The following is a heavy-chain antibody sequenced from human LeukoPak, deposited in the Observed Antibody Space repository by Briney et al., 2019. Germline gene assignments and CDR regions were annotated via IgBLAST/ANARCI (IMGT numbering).Heavy chain of an antibody. CDR1: GISITSYY. CDR3: AKSGGTTIFDF. V-gene: IGHV4-59*01. Sequence: SETLSLTCTVSGISITSYYWNWIRLSPGRGLEWIGYISYGGTTSYSPSLKRRITMSIDTSKNQFSLKLSSVTAADAAVYYCAKSGGTTIFDFWGQGTLVTVSS. CDR2: ISYGGTT. J-gene: IGHJ4*02. D-gene: IGHD3-16*01.